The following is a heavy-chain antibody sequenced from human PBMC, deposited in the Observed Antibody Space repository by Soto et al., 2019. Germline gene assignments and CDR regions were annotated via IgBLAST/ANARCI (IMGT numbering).Heavy chain of an antibody. CDR3: ASPPLRSYYYYGMDV. V-gene: IGHV1-69*02. Sequence: SVKVSCKASGGTFSSYTISWVRQAPGQGLEWMGRIIPILGIANYAQKFQGRVTITADKSTSTAYMELSSLRSEDTAVYYCASPPLRSYYYYGMDVWGQGTTVTVSS. D-gene: IGHD5-12*01. CDR2: IIPILGIA. J-gene: IGHJ6*02. CDR1: GGTFSSYT.